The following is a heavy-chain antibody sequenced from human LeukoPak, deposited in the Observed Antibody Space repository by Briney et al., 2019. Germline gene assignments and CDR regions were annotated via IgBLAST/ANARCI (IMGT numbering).Heavy chain of an antibody. CDR2: ISGSGSYT. V-gene: IGHV3-21*04. D-gene: IGHD2-15*01. J-gene: IGHJ4*02. CDR1: GFTFSSYS. CDR3: ARERNGTYSSDYYFDY. Sequence: GGSLRLSCAASGFTFSSYSMNWVRQAPGKGLEWLSSISGSGSYTYYADSVKGRFTISRDNAKNSLYLQMNSLRADDTAVYYCARERNGTYSSDYYFDYWGQGTLVTVSS.